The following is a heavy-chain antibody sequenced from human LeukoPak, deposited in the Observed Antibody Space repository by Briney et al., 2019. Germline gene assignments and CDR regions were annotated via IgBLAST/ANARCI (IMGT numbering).Heavy chain of an antibody. J-gene: IGHJ4*02. CDR2: IYFTGTT. Sequence: SETLSLTCTVSGGSISRYWSWIRQSPGKGLEWIGNIYFTGTTNYNPSLKSRLTISIDTSRNQFSLKLSSATAADTAIYYCVNGGSYLTKWGQGTLVTVSS. D-gene: IGHD3-10*01. V-gene: IGHV4-59*01. CDR3: VNGGSYLTK. CDR1: GGSISRY.